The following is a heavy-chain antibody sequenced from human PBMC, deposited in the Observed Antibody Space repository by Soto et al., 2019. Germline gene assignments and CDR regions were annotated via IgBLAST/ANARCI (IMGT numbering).Heavy chain of an antibody. CDR3: AREVQVHTPAFVY. D-gene: IGHD3-10*01. CDR2: ISPMFGAA. CDR1: GGPFSNIS. V-gene: IGHV1-69*12. Sequence: QVQLVQSGAEVKKPGSSVRVSCKASGGPFSNISLSWVRQAPGQGLEWMGDISPMFGAANYAPKFQGRVTITADESTGTSYMQLSSLTSEDTALYFCAREVQVHTPAFVYWGQGTLVTVSS. J-gene: IGHJ4*02.